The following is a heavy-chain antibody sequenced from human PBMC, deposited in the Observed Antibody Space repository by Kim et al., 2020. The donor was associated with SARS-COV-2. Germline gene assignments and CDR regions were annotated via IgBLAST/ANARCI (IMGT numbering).Heavy chain of an antibody. CDR3: AKDGVGYTVTTLHYYYYYGMDV. J-gene: IGHJ6*02. CDR1: GFTFSSYA. V-gene: IGHV3-33*06. D-gene: IGHD4-17*01. CDR2: IWYDGSNK. Sequence: GGSLRLSCAASGFTFSSYAMHWVRQAPGKGLEWVAVIWYDGSNKYYADSVKGRFTISRDNSKNTLYLQMNSLRAEDTAVYYCAKDGVGYTVTTLHYYYYYGMDVWDQGTTVTVSS.